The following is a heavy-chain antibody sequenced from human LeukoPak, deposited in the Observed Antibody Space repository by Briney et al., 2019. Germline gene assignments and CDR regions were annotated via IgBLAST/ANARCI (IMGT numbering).Heavy chain of an antibody. CDR1: GGTLSSYA. J-gene: IGHJ4*02. V-gene: IGHV1-69*13. D-gene: IGHD2-2*01. Sequence: ASVKVSCKASGGTLSSYALSWVRQAPGQGLEWMGGIIPIFGTANYAQKFQGRVTITADESTRTAYMELSSLRSEDTAVYYCAAVVPAVMGYFDYWGQGTLVTVSS. CDR3: AAVVPAVMGYFDY. CDR2: IIPIFGTA.